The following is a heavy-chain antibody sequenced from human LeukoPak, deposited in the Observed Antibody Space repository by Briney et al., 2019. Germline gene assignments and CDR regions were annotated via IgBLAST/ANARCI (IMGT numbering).Heavy chain of an antibody. Sequence: SETLSLTCTVSGGSISSDYWSWIRQPPGKGLEWIGYIYYRGGTYYNPSLKSRVTISVDTSKNRFSLKVSSVSAADTAVYYCARAYSSSWYWNWFDPWGQGTLVTVSS. J-gene: IGHJ5*02. CDR3: ARAYSSSWYWNWFDP. V-gene: IGHV4-59*08. CDR2: IYYRGGT. CDR1: GGSISSDY. D-gene: IGHD6-13*01.